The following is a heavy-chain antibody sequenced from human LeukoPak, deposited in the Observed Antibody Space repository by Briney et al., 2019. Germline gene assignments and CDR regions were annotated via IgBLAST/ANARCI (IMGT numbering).Heavy chain of an antibody. CDR3: AREPSGLLFDY. CDR1: GYTFTSFG. V-gene: IGHV1-18*01. Sequence: ASVKVSCKASGYTFTSFGVSWVRQAPGQGPEWMGWISPYNDNTNYAQKFRGRVTLTTDTSTSTAYMELRSLTSDDTAVYYCAREPSGLLFDYWGQGTLVTVSS. CDR2: ISPYNDNT. D-gene: IGHD6-25*01. J-gene: IGHJ4*01.